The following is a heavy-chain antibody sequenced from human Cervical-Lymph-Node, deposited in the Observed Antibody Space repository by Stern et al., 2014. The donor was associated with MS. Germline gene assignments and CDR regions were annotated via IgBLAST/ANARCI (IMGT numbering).Heavy chain of an antibody. CDR2: INLYNGDT. D-gene: IGHD2-21*02. CDR3: ARSLCSGADDCYLHGFDP. Sequence: QVQLVQSGAAMTKPGASVKVSCKASGYTFRAYEMPWLRQAPGEGLEWLGRINLYNGDTKSAQKVLGRVTMTRDRSMGTAYMELSSLRSDDTAVYYCARSLCSGADDCYLHGFDPWGQGTLVTV. CDR1: GYTFRAYE. J-gene: IGHJ5*02. V-gene: IGHV1-2*02.